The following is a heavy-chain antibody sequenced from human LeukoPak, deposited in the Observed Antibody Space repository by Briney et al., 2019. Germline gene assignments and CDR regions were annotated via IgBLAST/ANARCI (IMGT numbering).Heavy chain of an antibody. D-gene: IGHD3-22*01. CDR2: IGYSDNT. CDR3: ARGSTYYDSSGQVPFDY. J-gene: IGHJ4*02. Sequence: GGSLRLSCAVSGLTFSSSWMDWVRQAPGKGLEWVSTIGYSDNTYYADSVKGRFTISRDNAKNSPYLQMNSLRAEDTAVYYCARGSTYYDSSGQVPFDYWGQGTLVTVSS. CDR1: GLTFSSSW. V-gene: IGHV3-21*01.